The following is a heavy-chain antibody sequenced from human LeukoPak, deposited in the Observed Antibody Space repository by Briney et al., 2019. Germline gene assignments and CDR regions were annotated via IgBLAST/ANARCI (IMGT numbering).Heavy chain of an antibody. V-gene: IGHV3-23*01. D-gene: IGHD2-8*01. CDR3: AKGGCTNGVCRYYFDF. CDR2: ISGSGGST. CDR1: GFTFSNYG. J-gene: IGHJ4*02. Sequence: GGTLRLSCAASGFTFSNYGMSWVRQAPGKGLEWISAISGSGGSTYYADSVKGRFTISRDNSKNTLYLQMNSLRAEDTAIYYCAKGGCTNGVCRYYFDFWGQGTLVTVSS.